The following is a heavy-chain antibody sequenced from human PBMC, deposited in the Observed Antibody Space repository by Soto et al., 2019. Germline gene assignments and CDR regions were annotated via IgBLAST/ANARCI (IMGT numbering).Heavy chain of an antibody. CDR3: AREALYSSGWYYSDY. V-gene: IGHV1-18*01. J-gene: IGHJ4*02. D-gene: IGHD6-13*01. CDR1: GYTFNTYG. Sequence: GASVKXSCKASGYTFNTYGINWVRQAPGQGLEWMGWISAYNGNTNYAQKVRGRVTMTTDTSTGTAYMELRSLRSDDTAVYYCAREALYSSGWYYSDYWGQGTPVTVSS. CDR2: ISAYNGNT.